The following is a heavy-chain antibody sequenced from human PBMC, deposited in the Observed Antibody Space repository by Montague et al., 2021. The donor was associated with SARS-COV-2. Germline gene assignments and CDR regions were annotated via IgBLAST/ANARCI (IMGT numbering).Heavy chain of an antibody. V-gene: IGHV3-74*01. CDR3: LCLPVVDD. D-gene: IGHD3-16*01. CDR2: IKSDGSST. Sequence: SLRLSCAASGFTFSSYWMHWVRQAPGKGLVWVSRIKSDGSSTSYADSVKGRFTISRDNAKNTLYLQMNSLRAEDTAVYYCLCLPVVDDWGQRSLVTVSS. J-gene: IGHJ4*02. CDR1: GFTFSSYW.